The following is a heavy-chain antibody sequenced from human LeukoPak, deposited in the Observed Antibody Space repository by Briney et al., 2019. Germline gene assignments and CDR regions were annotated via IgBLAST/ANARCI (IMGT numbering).Heavy chain of an antibody. CDR3: ARGTLEHCSGASCYPLDS. CDR2: VTGSGGDT. V-gene: IGHV3-23*01. CDR1: GFTFSNYA. J-gene: IGHJ5*01. Sequence: GGSLRLSCAASGFTFSNYAMSWVRQTPGMGLECVSVVTGSGGDTYYTGSVNGWFTISRDNSKNTLYLQMNSLRAEDTAVYYCARGTLEHCSGASCYPLDSWGQGTLVTVSS. D-gene: IGHD2-15*01.